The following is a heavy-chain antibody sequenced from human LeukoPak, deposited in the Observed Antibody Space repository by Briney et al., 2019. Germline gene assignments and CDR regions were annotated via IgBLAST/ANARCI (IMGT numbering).Heavy chain of an antibody. CDR3: AKEIYGDPTGGRFQH. V-gene: IGHV3-23*01. CDR2: ISGSGGST. D-gene: IGHD4-17*01. CDR1: GFTFSNYA. J-gene: IGHJ1*01. Sequence: GGSLRLSCAASGFTFSNYAMSWVRQAPGKGLEWVSVISGSGGSTYYADSVEGRFTVSRDNSKNTLYLQMNSLRAEDTAVFYCAKEIYGDPTGGRFQHWGQGTLVTVSS.